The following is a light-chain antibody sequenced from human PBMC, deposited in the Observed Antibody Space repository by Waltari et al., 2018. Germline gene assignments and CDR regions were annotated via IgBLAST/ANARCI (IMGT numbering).Light chain of an antibody. Sequence: DIVLTQSPATLSLSPGERATVSCRSSQSVGRHLAWYQQKAGQSPRLLIYDASNRAADTPARFSGSGSGTDFTLTISSLEPEDFAVYYCQQRSTWPTVTFGGGTKVELK. V-gene: IGKV3-11*01. J-gene: IGKJ4*01. CDR2: DAS. CDR3: QQRSTWPTVT. CDR1: QSVGRH.